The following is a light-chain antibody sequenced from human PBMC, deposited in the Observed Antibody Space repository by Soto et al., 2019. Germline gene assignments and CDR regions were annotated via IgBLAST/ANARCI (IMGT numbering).Light chain of an antibody. CDR3: QHYGSSPQT. V-gene: IGKV3-15*01. Sequence: EIVMTQSPATVSVSPGERATLYCRASQSVGNNLAWYQQKPGQAPSLFIFGASVRATGVPDRFSGSGSGTEFTLSISNLQSEDSAVYYCQHYGSSPQTFGQGTKVEIK. CDR2: GAS. CDR1: QSVGNN. J-gene: IGKJ1*01.